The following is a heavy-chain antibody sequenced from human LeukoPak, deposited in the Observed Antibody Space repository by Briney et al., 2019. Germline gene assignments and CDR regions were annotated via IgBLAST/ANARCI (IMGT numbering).Heavy chain of an antibody. Sequence: MSSETLSLTCAVYGGSFSGYYWSWIRQPPGKGLEWIGEINHSGSTNYNPSLKSRVTISVDTSKNQFSLKLSSVTAADTAVYYCARGPSIFGVVTWAMPFDYWGQGTLVTVSS. V-gene: IGHV4-34*01. CDR1: GGSFSGYY. D-gene: IGHD3-3*01. CDR3: ARGPSIFGVVTWAMPFDY. CDR2: INHSGST. J-gene: IGHJ4*02.